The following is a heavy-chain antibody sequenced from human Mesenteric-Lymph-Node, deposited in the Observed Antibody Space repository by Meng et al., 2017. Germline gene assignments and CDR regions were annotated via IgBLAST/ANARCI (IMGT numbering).Heavy chain of an antibody. CDR2: IWYDGSNK. D-gene: IGHD4-17*01. CDR3: AREGAYGLFDY. Sequence: GESLKISCAASGFTFSSYSMNWVRQAPGKGLEWVAVIWYDGSNKYYADSVKGRFTISRDNSKNTLYLQMNSLRAEDTAVYYCAREGAYGLFDYWGQGTLVTVSS. CDR1: GFTFSSYS. J-gene: IGHJ4*02. V-gene: IGHV3-33*08.